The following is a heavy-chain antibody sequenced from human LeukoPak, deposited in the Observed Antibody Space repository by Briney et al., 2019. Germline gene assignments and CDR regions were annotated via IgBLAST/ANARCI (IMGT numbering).Heavy chain of an antibody. V-gene: IGHV1-46*01. CDR2: INPSGGST. J-gene: IGHJ4*02. CDR1: GYTFTIYY. CDR3: AANGYCGTDCYYYFDY. D-gene: IGHD2-21*02. Sequence: ASVKVSCKASGYTFTIYYMHWVRQAPGQGLEWMGIINPSGGSTSYAQKFQGRVTITADESTTTAYMELSSLRPEDTAVYYCAANGYCGTDCYYYFDYWGQGTLVTASS.